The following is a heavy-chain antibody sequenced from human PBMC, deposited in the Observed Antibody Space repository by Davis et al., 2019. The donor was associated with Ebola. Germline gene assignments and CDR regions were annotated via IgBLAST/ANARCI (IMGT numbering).Heavy chain of an antibody. D-gene: IGHD3-16*02. Sequence: GGSLRLSCAASGFTFSDYYMSWIRQAPGKGLEWVSYISSSGSTIYYADSVKGRFTISRDNAKNSLYLQMNSLRAEDTAVYYCARGSMITFGGVIVTSDTFDYWGQGTLVTVSS. CDR2: ISSSGSTI. CDR3: ARGSMITFGGVIVTSDTFDY. CDR1: GFTFSDYY. J-gene: IGHJ4*02. V-gene: IGHV3-11*01.